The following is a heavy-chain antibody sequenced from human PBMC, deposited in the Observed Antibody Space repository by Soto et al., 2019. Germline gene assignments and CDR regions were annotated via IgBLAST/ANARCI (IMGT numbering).Heavy chain of an antibody. CDR2: IYYNGNT. CDR1: GGSISSSPYY. Sequence: QLQLQESGPGLVKPSETLSLTCTVSGGSISSSPYYWGWIRQPPGKGLEWIGNIYYNGNTFYNPSLKSRVTISVDTSKNQFSLKLSSVTAADTAVYYCAGHGPLSNNWNQLDYWGQGTLVTVSS. J-gene: IGHJ4*02. V-gene: IGHV4-39*01. D-gene: IGHD1-1*01. CDR3: AGHGPLSNNWNQLDY.